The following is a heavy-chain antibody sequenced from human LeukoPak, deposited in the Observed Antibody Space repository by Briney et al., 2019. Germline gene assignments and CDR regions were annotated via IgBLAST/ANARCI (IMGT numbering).Heavy chain of an antibody. D-gene: IGHD5-24*01. CDR1: GGSISSYY. CDR3: ARGMAPDYLDY. J-gene: IGHJ4*02. Sequence: SETLSLTCTVSGGSISSYYWSWIRQPPGKGLEWIGYIYYSGSTNYNPSLKSRVTISVDTSKNQFSLKLSSVTAADTAVYYCARGMAPDYLDYWGQGTLVTVSS. V-gene: IGHV4-59*01. CDR2: IYYSGST.